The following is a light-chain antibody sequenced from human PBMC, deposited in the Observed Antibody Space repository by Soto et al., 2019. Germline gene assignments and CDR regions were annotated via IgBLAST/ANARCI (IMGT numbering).Light chain of an antibody. J-gene: IGKJ1*01. CDR2: KAS. V-gene: IGKV1-5*03. CDR1: QTISSW. Sequence: DIQMTQPPSTLSGCIGVRVIITRRASQTISSWLAWYQQKPGKAPKLLIYKASTLKSGVPSRFSGSGSGTEFTLTISSLQPDGFATYYCQHYNSYSEAFGQGTKVDIK. CDR3: QHYNSYSEA.